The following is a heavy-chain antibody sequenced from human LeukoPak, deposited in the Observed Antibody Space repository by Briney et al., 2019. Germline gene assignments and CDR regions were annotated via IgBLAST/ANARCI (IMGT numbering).Heavy chain of an antibody. J-gene: IGHJ6*02. CDR3: ARVPAAPPGYSMDV. V-gene: IGHV3-66*02. D-gene: IGHD2-2*01. CDR2: IYSGGST. Sequence: GGSLRLSCAASGFTVSSNYMSWVRQAPGKGLEWVSVIYSGGSTYYADSVKGRFTISRDNSKNTLYLQMNSLRAEDTAVYYCARVPAAPPGYSMDVWGQGTTVTVSS. CDR1: GFTVSSNY.